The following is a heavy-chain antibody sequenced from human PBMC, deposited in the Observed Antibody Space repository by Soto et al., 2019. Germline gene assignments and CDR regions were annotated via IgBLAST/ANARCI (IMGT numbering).Heavy chain of an antibody. CDR3: ARDSGYPYNRFDP. D-gene: IGHD3-22*01. Sequence: NPSETLSLTCTVSGGSISSYYWSWIRQPPGKGLEWIGYIYYSGSTNYNPSLKSRVTISVDTSKNQFSLKLSSVTAADTAVYYCARDSGYPYNRFDPWGQGTLVTVSS. J-gene: IGHJ5*02. CDR2: IYYSGST. V-gene: IGHV4-59*01. CDR1: GGSISSYY.